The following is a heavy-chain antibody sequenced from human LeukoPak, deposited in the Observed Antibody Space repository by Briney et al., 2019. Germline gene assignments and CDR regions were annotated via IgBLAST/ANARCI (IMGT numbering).Heavy chain of an antibody. Sequence: PGGSLRLSCAASGFTFSNAWMSWVRQAPGKGLEWVGRIKSKTDGGTTDYAAPVKGRFTISRDDSKNTLYLQMNSLKTEDTAVYYCTTDGVGYCSSTSCYLGYYYYGMDVWGQGTTVTVSS. J-gene: IGHJ6*02. D-gene: IGHD2-2*01. CDR1: GFTFSNAW. V-gene: IGHV3-15*01. CDR2: IKSKTDGGTT. CDR3: TTDGVGYCSSTSCYLGYYYYGMDV.